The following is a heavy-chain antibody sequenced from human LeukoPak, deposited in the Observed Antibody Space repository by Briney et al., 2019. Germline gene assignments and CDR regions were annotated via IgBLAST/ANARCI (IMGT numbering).Heavy chain of an antibody. J-gene: IGHJ4*02. CDR2: ISAYNGNT. V-gene: IGHV1-18*01. D-gene: IGHD3-3*01. CDR1: SYTFTSYG. CDR3: ARGISDFWSGYYTDYYFDY. Sequence: ASVKVSCKASSYTFTSYGISWVRQAPGQGLEWMGWISAYNGNTNYALKLQGRVTMTTDTSTSTAYMELRSLRSDDTAVYYCARGISDFWSGYYTDYYFDYWGQGTLVTVSS.